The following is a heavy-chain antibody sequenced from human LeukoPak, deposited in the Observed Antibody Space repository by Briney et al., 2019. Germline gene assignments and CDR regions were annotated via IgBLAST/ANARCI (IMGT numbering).Heavy chain of an antibody. V-gene: IGHV3-23*01. Sequence: GGALRLTCAASGFTFSSYAMSWVRQAPGKGLEWVSAISRSGGSTYYADSVKGRLTISRDKSHNTLYLQMNSLRPEDTAVYYCAKLGGKPAYGDEYYGMDVWGQGTTVTVSS. CDR2: ISRSGGST. J-gene: IGHJ6*02. CDR3: AKLGGKPAYGDEYYGMDV. CDR1: GFTFSSYA. D-gene: IGHD4-17*01.